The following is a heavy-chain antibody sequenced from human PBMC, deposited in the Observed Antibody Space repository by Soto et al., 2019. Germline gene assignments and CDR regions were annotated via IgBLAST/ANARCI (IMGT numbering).Heavy chain of an antibody. J-gene: IGHJ5*02. Sequence: PGGSLRLSCAASGFTFSDYYMSWIRQAPGKGLEWVSYISSSSSHTKYADSVKGRFTISRDNSKNTVYLQMNNLRAEDTAVYYCASLGPYDSGSYSFRYNWFDPWGQGTLVTVSS. V-gene: IGHV3-11*03. CDR1: GFTFSDYY. D-gene: IGHD3-10*01. CDR2: ISSSSSHT. CDR3: ASLGPYDSGSYSFRYNWFDP.